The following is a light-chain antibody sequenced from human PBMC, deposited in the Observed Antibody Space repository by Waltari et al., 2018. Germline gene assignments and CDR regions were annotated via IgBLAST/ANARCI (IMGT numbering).Light chain of an antibody. V-gene: IGKV3-15*01. J-gene: IGKJ1*01. CDR3: HQYNNWPRT. Sequence: EIVMTQSPATLSVSPGDRATLSCRASQSVSSALAWYQRKPGQAPRLLIYGASTRATGIPARFRGSGSGTEFTLTISGVQSEDFAVYYCHQYNNWPRTFGQGTKVEIK. CDR2: GAS. CDR1: QSVSSA.